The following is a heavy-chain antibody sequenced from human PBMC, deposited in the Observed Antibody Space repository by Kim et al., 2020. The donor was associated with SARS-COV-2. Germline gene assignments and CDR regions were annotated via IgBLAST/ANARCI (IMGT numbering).Heavy chain of an antibody. CDR2: ISGSGGST. V-gene: IGHV3-23*01. CDR1: GFTFSSYA. D-gene: IGHD6-19*01. J-gene: IGHJ4*02. CDR3: AKDQGDSSGWYSYFDY. Sequence: GGSLRLSCAASGFTFSSYAMSWVRQAPGKGLEWVSAISGSGGSTYYADSVKGRFTISRDNSKNTLYLQMNSLRAEDTAVYYCAKDQGDSSGWYSYFDYWGQGTLVTVSS.